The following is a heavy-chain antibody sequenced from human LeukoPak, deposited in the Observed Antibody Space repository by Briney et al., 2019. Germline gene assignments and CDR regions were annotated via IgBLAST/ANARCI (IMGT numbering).Heavy chain of an antibody. CDR2: INPSGGST. Sequence: ASVKVSCKASGYTFTSYYMHWVRQAPGQGLEWMGIINPSGGSTSYAQKFQGRVTMTRDTSTSTVYMELRSLRSDDTAVYYCARVRGDDYFDYWGQGTLVTVSS. V-gene: IGHV1-46*01. CDR1: GYTFTSYY. CDR3: ARVRGDDYFDY. D-gene: IGHD2-21*02. J-gene: IGHJ4*02.